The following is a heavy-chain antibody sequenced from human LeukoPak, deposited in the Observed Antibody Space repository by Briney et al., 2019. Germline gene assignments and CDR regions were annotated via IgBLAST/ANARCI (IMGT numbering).Heavy chain of an antibody. V-gene: IGHV4-59*01. Sequence: SETLSLTCAVSGDSISSYHWSWIRQPPGKGLEWIGYIYYSGSTSYNPSLKSRVAISVDTPKNQFSLKLKSVTAADTAVYYCARDRSGGYSWFDPWGQGTLVTVSS. CDR1: GDSISSYH. J-gene: IGHJ5*02. D-gene: IGHD3-22*01. CDR2: IYYSGST. CDR3: ARDRSGGYSWFDP.